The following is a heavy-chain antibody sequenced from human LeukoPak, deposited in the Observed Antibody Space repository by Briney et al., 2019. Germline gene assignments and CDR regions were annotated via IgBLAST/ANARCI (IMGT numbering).Heavy chain of an antibody. V-gene: IGHV3-30*12. J-gene: IGHJ4*02. CDR3: AAKGQSSWYSISDY. D-gene: IGHD6-13*01. Sequence: PGGSLRLSCAASGFTFSSYGMHWVRQAPGKGLEWVAVISYDGSNKYYADSVKGRFTISRDNSKNTLYLQMNSLRAEDTAVYYCAAKGQSSWYSISDYWGQGTLVTVSS. CDR1: GFTFSSYG. CDR2: ISYDGSNK.